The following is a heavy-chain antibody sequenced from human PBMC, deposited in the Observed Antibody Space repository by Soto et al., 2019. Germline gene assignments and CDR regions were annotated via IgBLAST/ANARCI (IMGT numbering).Heavy chain of an antibody. CDR3: PTYSQQIPFDY. V-gene: IGHV3-23*01. CDR2: ISDRSDET. D-gene: IGHD2-21*01. CDR1: GFTFSIYF. J-gene: IGHJ4*02. Sequence: PGGSLRLSCAASGFTFSIYFMTWVRQAPGKGPEWVSSISDRSDETHYADSVKGRFTISRDNSKSTLYLQLSSLRAEDTAMYYCPTYSQQIPFDYWGQGALVTVSS.